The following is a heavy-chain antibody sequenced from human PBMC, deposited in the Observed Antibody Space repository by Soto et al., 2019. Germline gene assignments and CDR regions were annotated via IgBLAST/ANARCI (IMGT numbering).Heavy chain of an antibody. CDR3: TRVGITIFGVDPYGMDV. Sequence: GGSLRLSCTASGFTFGDYAMSWVRQAPGKGLEWVGFIRSKAYGGTTEYAASVKGRFTISRDDSKSIAYLQMNSLKTEDTAVYYCTRVGITIFGVDPYGMDVWGQGTPVTVYS. V-gene: IGHV3-49*04. CDR1: GFTFGDYA. D-gene: IGHD3-3*01. J-gene: IGHJ6*02. CDR2: IRSKAYGGTT.